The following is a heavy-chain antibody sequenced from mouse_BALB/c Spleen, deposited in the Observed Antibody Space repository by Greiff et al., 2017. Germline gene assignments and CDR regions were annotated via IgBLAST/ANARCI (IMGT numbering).Heavy chain of an antibody. CDR1: GYAFTNYL. D-gene: IGHD2-4*01. Sequence: QGQLKQSGAELVRPGTSVKVSCKASGYAFTNYLIEWVKQRPGQGLEWIGVINPGSGGTNYNEKFKGKATLTADKSSSTAYMQLSSLTSDDSAVYFCARSKSTMITSAWFAYWGQGTLVTVSA. V-gene: IGHV1-54*03. CDR2: INPGSGGT. J-gene: IGHJ3*01. CDR3: ARSKSTMITSAWFAY.